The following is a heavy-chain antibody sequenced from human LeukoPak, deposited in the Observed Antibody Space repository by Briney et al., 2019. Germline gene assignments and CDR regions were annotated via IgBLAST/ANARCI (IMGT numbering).Heavy chain of an antibody. CDR3: AKDRPNYYGSNGHYYRRDGDY. CDR2: ITSSGDGT. Sequence: PGGSLRLSCGGSGFIFHDHARSWVRQAPGKGLQWVSSITSSGDGTYYADSVKGRFTISRDNSENMLYLQMNSLRVEDTAVYFCAKDRPNYYGSNGHYYRRDGDYWGQGTLVTVSS. J-gene: IGHJ4*02. V-gene: IGHV3-23*01. D-gene: IGHD3-22*01. CDR1: GFIFHDHA.